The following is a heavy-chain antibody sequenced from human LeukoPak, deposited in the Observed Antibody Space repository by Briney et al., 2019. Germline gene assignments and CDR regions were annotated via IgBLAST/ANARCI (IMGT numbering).Heavy chain of an antibody. CDR2: INHSGST. V-gene: IGHV4-34*01. CDR3: ANGPYCGGDCL. CDR1: GGSFSGYY. J-gene: IGHJ3*01. D-gene: IGHD2-21*02. Sequence: SETLSLTCAVYGGSFSGYYWSWICQPPGKGLEWIGEINHSGSTNYNPSLKSRVTISVDTSKNQFSLKLSSVTAADTAVYYCANGPYCGGDCLWGQGTMVTVSS.